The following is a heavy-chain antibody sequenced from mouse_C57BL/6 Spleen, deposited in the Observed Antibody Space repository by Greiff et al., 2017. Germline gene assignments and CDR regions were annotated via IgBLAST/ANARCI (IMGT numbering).Heavy chain of an antibody. D-gene: IGHD1-1*01. Sequence: VQLQQPGAELVRPGSSVKLSCKASGYTFTSYWVHWVKQRPIQGLEWIGNIDPSDSETHYNQKFKDKATLAVDKSSSTAYMQLSSLTSEESAVYYCARETTVVASYWYFDVWGTGTTGTVSS. CDR3: ARETTVVASYWYFDV. V-gene: IGHV1-52*01. CDR2: IDPSDSET. CDR1: GYTFTSYW. J-gene: IGHJ1*03.